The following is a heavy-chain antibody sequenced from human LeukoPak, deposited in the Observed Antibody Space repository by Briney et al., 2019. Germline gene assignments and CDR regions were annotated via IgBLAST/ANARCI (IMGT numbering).Heavy chain of an antibody. J-gene: IGHJ4*02. Sequence: SETLSLTCAVSGGSISSGGYSWSWIRQPPGKGLEWIGYIYHSGSTYYNPSLKSRVTISVDRSKNQFSLKLSSVTAADTAVYYCAGGGVPDYWGQGTLVTVSS. CDR1: GGSISSGGYS. V-gene: IGHV4-30-2*01. CDR2: IYHSGST. D-gene: IGHD2-2*01. CDR3: AGGGVPDY.